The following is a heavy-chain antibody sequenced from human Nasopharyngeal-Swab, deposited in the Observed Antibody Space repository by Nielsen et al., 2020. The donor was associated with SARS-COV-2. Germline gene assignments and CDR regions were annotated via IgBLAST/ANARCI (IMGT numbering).Heavy chain of an antibody. CDR2: IYYSGST. CDR3: ARGSGWTLDY. D-gene: IGHD6-19*01. J-gene: IGHJ4*02. Sequence: SATLSLTCTVSGGSISSYYWSWIRQPPGKGLEWIGYIYYSGSTNYNPSLKSRVTISVDTSKNQFSLKLSSVTAADTAVYYCARGSGWTLDYWGQGTRVTVSS. V-gene: IGHV4-59*01. CDR1: GGSISSYY.